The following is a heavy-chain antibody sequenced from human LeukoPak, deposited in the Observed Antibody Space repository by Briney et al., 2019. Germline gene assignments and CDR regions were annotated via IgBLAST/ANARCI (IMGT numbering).Heavy chain of an antibody. CDR2: IIPIFGSA. D-gene: IGHD6-13*01. CDR3: ATGGIIAAAHNWFDP. J-gene: IGHJ5*02. V-gene: IGHV1-69*13. CDR1: GGTFSSYA. Sequence: ASVKVSCKASGGTFSSYAISWVRQAPGQGLEWMGGIIPIFGSANYAQKFQGRVTITADESTSTAYMELSSLRSEDTAVYYCATGGIIAAAHNWFDPWGQGALVTVSS.